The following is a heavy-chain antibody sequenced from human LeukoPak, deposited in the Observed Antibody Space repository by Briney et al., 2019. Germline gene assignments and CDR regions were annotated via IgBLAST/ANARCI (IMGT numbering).Heavy chain of an antibody. V-gene: IGHV4-31*03. J-gene: IGHJ4*02. CDR2: IYYSGST. Sequence: SETLSLTCTVSGDSISSDAFYWSWVRQHPGKGLEWIGYIYYSGSTSYNPSLKSRPTISVDTSKNQFPLKLRSVTAADTAVYYCARGVSVYYDSSGYYYFDYWGQGTLVTVSS. CDR3: ARGVSVYYDSSGYYYFDY. CDR1: GDSISSDAFY. D-gene: IGHD3-22*01.